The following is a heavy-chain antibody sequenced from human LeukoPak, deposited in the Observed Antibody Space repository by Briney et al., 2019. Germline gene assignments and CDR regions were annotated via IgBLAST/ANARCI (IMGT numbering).Heavy chain of an antibody. Sequence: SVKVSCKASGGTFSSYAISWVRQAPGQGLEWMGRIIPIFGTANYAQKFQGRVTITADKSTSTAYMELSSLRSEDTAVYYCARDGWGHCSSTSCYPFDYWGQGTLVTVSS. D-gene: IGHD2-2*01. CDR3: ARDGWGHCSSTSCYPFDY. J-gene: IGHJ4*02. CDR2: IIPIFGTA. V-gene: IGHV1-69*06. CDR1: GGTFSSYA.